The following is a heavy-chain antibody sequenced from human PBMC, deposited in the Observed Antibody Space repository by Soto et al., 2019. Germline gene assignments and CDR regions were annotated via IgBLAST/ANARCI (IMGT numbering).Heavy chain of an antibody. CDR3: LPGPHRFDY. CDR2: ISYDGSNK. CDR1: GFTFSSYG. Sequence: GGSLRLSCAASGFTFSSYGMHWVRQAPGKGLEWVAVISYDGSNKYYADSVKGRFTISRDNSKNTLYLQMNSLKTEDTAVYYCLPGPHRFDYWGQGTLVTVSS. J-gene: IGHJ4*02. D-gene: IGHD3-10*01. V-gene: IGHV3-30*03.